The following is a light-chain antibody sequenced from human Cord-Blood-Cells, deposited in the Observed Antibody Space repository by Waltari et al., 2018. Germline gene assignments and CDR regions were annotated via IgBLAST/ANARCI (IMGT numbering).Light chain of an antibody. CDR2: QDS. V-gene: IGLV3-1*01. J-gene: IGLJ1*01. CDR1: TLGDKY. CDR3: QAWDSSSYV. Sequence: SYELTQPPSVSVSPGQTASITCSGDTLGDKYACWYQQKPGQSPVLVIYQDSKRPSGIPERFSGSNSGHTATLTISGTQAMDEADYYCQAWDSSSYVFGTGTMVTVL.